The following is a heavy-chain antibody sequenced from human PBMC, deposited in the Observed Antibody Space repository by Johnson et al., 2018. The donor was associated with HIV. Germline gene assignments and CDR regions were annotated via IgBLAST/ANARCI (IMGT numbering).Heavy chain of an antibody. CDR2: IFSVGNT. CDR1: GITVSSNY. D-gene: IGHD1-26*01. Sequence: MLLVESGGGLVQPGRSLTLSCAASGITVSSNYMSWVRQTPGKGLEWVSVIFSVGNTYYADSVKGRFTISRDNSKNTLYLQMNSLRAEDTAVYYCAKGRLVGATTYDAFDIWGQGTMVTVSS. CDR3: AKGRLVGATTYDAFDI. V-gene: IGHV3-66*02. J-gene: IGHJ3*02.